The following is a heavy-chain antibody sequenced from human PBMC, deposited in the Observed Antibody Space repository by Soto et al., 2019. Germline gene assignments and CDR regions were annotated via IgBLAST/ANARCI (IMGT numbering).Heavy chain of an antibody. CDR2: IWYDGSNK. CDR1: GFTFSSYG. J-gene: IGHJ6*03. V-gene: IGHV3-33*01. CDR3: ARDTSLEENYYYYYMDV. Sequence: PGGSLRLSCAASGFTFSSYGMHLVRQAPGKGLEWVAVIWYDGSNKYYADSVKGRFTISRDNSKNTLYLQMNSLRAEDTAVYYCARDTSLEENYYYYYMDVWGKGTTVTVSS.